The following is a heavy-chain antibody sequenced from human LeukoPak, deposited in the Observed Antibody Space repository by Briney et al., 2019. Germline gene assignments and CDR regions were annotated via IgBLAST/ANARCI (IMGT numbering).Heavy chain of an antibody. V-gene: IGHV3-30*02. CDR3: AKESHCSSTSCYGGFDY. CDR2: IRYDGSNK. J-gene: IGHJ4*02. CDR1: GFTFSSYA. D-gene: IGHD2-2*01. Sequence: GGSLRLSCAASGFTFSSYAMSWVRQAPGKGLEWVAFIRYDGSNKYYADSVKGRFTISRDNSKNTLYLQMNSLGAEDTAVYYCAKESHCSSTSCYGGFDYWGQGTLVTVSS.